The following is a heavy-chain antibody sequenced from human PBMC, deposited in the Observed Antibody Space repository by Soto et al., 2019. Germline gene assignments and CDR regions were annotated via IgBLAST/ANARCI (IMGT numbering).Heavy chain of an antibody. CDR2: ISWNSDSI. CDR1: GFTFDAYA. Sequence: EVQLLESGGGLVQPGRSLRLSCAASGFTFDAYAMHWVRQVPGKGLEWVAGISWNSDSIGYADSVKGRFTISRDNAKKSLYLEMSSLTTEDPAVYYCAKDARDIVVVPSAVPGLYYWDYSDVGGRSTAVTVTS. V-gene: IGHV3-9*01. D-gene: IGHD2-2*01. CDR3: AKDARDIVVVPSAVPGLYYWDYSDV. J-gene: IGHJ6*03.